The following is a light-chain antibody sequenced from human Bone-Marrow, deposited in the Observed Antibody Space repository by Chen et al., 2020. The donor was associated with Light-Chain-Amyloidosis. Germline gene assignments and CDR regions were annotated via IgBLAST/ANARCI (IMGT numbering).Light chain of an antibody. Sequence: SYVLTQPSSVSVATGQTSIIACGGNNIGSTSVHWYQQTPGQAPLLVVYDDSDRPSGIPERLSGSNSGNTATLTISRVEAGDEADYYCQVWDRSSDRPVFGGGTKLTVL. CDR3: QVWDRSSDRPV. J-gene: IGLJ3*02. V-gene: IGLV3-21*02. CDR1: NIGSTS. CDR2: DDS.